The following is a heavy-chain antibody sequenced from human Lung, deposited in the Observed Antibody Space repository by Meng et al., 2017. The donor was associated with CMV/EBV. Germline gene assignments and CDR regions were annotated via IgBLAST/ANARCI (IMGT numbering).Heavy chain of an antibody. D-gene: IGHD2-2*01. CDR1: GFTFSSYA. V-gene: IGHV3-30-3*01. Sequence: GGSXRLSCAASGFTFSSYAMHWVRQAPGKGLEWVAVISYDGSNKYYADSVKGRFTISRDNSKNTLYLQMNSLRAEDTAVHYCARDGGYCSSTSCYEGGWFDPXGQGXLVTVSS. J-gene: IGHJ5*02. CDR2: ISYDGSNK. CDR3: ARDGGYCSSTSCYEGGWFDP.